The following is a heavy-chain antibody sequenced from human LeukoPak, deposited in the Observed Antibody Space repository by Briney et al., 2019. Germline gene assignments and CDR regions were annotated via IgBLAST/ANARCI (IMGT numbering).Heavy chain of an antibody. CDR3: ARDQGYCSSTSCYGEDY. J-gene: IGHJ4*02. CDR1: VYTFTGYY. D-gene: IGHD2-2*01. V-gene: IGHV1-2*02. CDR2: INPNSGGT. Sequence: ASVKVSCKASVYTFTGYYMHWVRQAPGQGLEWMGWINPNSGGTNYAQKFQGRVTMTRDTSISTAYMELSRLRSDDTAVYYCARDQGYCSSTSCYGEDYWGQGTLVTVSS.